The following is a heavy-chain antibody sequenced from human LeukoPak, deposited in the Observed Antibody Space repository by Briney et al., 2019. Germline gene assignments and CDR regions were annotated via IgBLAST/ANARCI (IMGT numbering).Heavy chain of an antibody. CDR1: GFTFSTYS. CDR2: ISSSSGTI. D-gene: IGHD1-26*01. CDR3: ARDPYSGAYGNTYYYYMDV. Sequence: GGSLRLSCVVSGFTFSTYSMNWVRQAPGKGLEWVSYISSSSGTIYYADSVKGRFTISRDNAKNSLYLQMNSLRAEDTAVYYCARDPYSGAYGNTYYYYMDVWGKGTTVTISS. V-gene: IGHV3-48*01. J-gene: IGHJ6*03.